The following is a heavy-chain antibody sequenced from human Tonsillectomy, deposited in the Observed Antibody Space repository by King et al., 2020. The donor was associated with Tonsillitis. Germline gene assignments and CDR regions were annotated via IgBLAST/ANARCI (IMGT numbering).Heavy chain of an antibody. D-gene: IGHD3-22*01. V-gene: IGHV4-30-4*01. Sequence: VQLQESGPGLVKPSQTLSLTCTVSGGSISSGDYYWSWIRQPPGKGLEWIGYIYYSGSTYYNPSLKSRVTISVDTSQNQFSLKLSSVTAADTAVYFCAGTPMIVVFTKGQGAFDIWGQGTTVTVSS. CDR1: GGSISSGDYY. CDR3: AGTPMIVVFTKGQGAFDI. J-gene: IGHJ3*02. CDR2: IYYSGST.